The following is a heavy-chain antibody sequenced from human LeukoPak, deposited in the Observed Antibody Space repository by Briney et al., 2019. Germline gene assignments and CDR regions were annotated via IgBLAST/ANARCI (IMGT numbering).Heavy chain of an antibody. V-gene: IGHV4-38-2*02. CDR3: ARRPMVRGLISLAY. D-gene: IGHD3-10*01. J-gene: IGHJ4*02. CDR1: GYSISSGYY. Sequence: SETLSLTCTVSGYSISSGYYWGWIRQPPGKGLEWIGSIYHGGSTYYNPSLKSRVIISVDTSKNQFSLKLSSVTAADTAAYYCARRPMVRGLISLAYWGQGTLVTVSS. CDR2: IYHGGST.